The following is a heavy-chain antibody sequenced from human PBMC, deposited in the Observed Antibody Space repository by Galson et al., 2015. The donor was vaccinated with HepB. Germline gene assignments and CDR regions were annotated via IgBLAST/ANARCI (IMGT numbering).Heavy chain of an antibody. CDR2: IYDSGST. V-gene: IGHV4-59*01. D-gene: IGHD3-10*01. Sequence: ETLSLTCTVSGGSIRSYSWSWIRQPPGKGLEWIGYIYDSGSTNYNPSLKSRVTISVDTSKNQFSLKLTSVTAADTAVYYCARPYYYGSGSYYFLIWGQGTLVTVSS. CDR3: ARPYYYGSGSYYFLI. CDR1: GGSIRSYS. J-gene: IGHJ4*02.